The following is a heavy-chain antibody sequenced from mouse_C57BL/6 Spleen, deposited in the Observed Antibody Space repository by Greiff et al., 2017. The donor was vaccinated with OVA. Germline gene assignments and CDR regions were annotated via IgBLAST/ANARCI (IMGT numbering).Heavy chain of an antibody. J-gene: IGHJ1*03. CDR1: GYSITSGYY. Sequence: EVQLQQSGPGLVKPSQSLSLTCSVTGYSITSGYYWNWIRQFPGNKLEWMGYISYDGSNNYNPSLKNRISITRDTSKNQFFLKLNSVTTEDTATYYCAKLLPDWYFDVWGTGTTVTVSS. D-gene: IGHD1-1*01. V-gene: IGHV3-6*01. CDR3: AKLLPDWYFDV. CDR2: ISYDGSN.